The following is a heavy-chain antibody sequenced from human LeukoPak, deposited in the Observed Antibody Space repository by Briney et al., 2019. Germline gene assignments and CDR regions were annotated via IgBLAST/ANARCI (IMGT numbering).Heavy chain of an antibody. D-gene: IGHD3-10*01. J-gene: IGHJ5*02. Sequence: GGSLRLSCAASGFTFSSYSMNWVRQAPGKGLEWVSYISSSGSTIYYADSVKGRFTISRDNAKNSLYLLMNSLRAEDTAVYYCARVTYHYGSGSYGFDPWGQGTLVTVSS. CDR1: GFTFSSYS. V-gene: IGHV3-48*04. CDR2: ISSSGSTI. CDR3: ARVTYHYGSGSYGFDP.